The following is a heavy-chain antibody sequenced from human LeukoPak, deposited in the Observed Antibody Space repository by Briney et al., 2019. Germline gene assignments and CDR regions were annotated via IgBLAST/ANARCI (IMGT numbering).Heavy chain of an antibody. V-gene: IGHV3-23*01. CDR3: AKGFACAENRCYGPDS. D-gene: IGHD4/OR15-4a*01. J-gene: IGHJ4*02. CDR2: ITESGHST. Sequence: GGSLRLSCAASGFAFSRYAITWVRQAPGKGLEWVSLITESGHSTYYTKSVKGRFTISRYNSKNTLYLQMNSLGVEDTGLYFCAKGFACAENRCYGPDSWSQGILVIVSS. CDR1: GFAFSRYA.